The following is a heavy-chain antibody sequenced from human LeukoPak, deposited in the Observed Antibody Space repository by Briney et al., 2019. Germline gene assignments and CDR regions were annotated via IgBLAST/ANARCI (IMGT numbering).Heavy chain of an antibody. Sequence: GGSLRLSCAVSGFTVTSNFMSWVRQAPGKGLEWVSVMYDRGDTYYADSVKGRFTDSRDTSKNTLFLQLNNVGAEDTAVYYCAGRRADTCNFCFVYWGQGTLVTVSS. V-gene: IGHV3-66*02. CDR3: AGRRADTCNFCFVY. CDR1: GFTVTSNF. D-gene: IGHD1-1*01. CDR2: MYDRGDT. J-gene: IGHJ4*02.